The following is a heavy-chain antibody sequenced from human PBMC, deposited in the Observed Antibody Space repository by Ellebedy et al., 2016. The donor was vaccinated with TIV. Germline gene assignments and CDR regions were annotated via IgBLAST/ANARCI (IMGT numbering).Heavy chain of an antibody. D-gene: IGHD3-22*01. CDR1: GFTFGDYT. V-gene: IGHV3-49*03. J-gene: IGHJ6*02. CDR2: IKSEAYGGTT. CDR3: TRYSYYYDRSGPKYYYYGLDV. Sequence: GGSLRLSCTASGFTFGDYTMSWFRQAPGKGLEWVGFIKSEAYGGTTEYAASVKGRFTISRDDSKRIAYLQMNSLKTEDTGTYYCTRYSYYYDRSGPKYYYYGLDVWGQGTTVTVSS.